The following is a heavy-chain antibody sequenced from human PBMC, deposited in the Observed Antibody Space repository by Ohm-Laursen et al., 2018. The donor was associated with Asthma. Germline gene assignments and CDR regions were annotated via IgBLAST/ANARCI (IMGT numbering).Heavy chain of an antibody. D-gene: IGHD6-13*01. J-gene: IGHJ4*02. CDR3: ASPDSSRWSFTLDY. CDR2: INWNGGGT. CDR1: GFTFDDYG. Sequence: SLRLSCAASGFTFDDYGMSWVRQTPGKGLEWVSGINWNGGGTGYADSVKGRFTISRDNAKNSLYLQMTSLRDEDTAVYYCASPDSSRWSFTLDYWGQGSLVTVSS. V-gene: IGHV3-20*04.